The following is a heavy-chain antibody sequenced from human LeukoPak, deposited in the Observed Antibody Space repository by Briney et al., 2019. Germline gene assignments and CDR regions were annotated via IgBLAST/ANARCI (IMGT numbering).Heavy chain of an antibody. D-gene: IGHD3-3*01. Sequence: KPSETLSLTCTVSGGSISSYYWSWIRQPPGKGLEWIGYIYYSGSTNYNPSLKSRVTISVDTSKNQFSLELSSVTAADTAVYYCASGGAYYDFWSGYYPGPDNWFDPWGQGALVTVSS. CDR2: IYYSGST. CDR1: GGSISSYY. J-gene: IGHJ5*02. V-gene: IGHV4-59*01. CDR3: ASGGAYYDFWSGYYPGPDNWFDP.